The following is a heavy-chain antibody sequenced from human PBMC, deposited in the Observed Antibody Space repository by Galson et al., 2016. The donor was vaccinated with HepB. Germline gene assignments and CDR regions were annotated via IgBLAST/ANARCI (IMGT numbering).Heavy chain of an antibody. J-gene: IGHJ4*02. CDR2: IKQDASEK. V-gene: IGHV3-7*01. CDR1: GFAFNTYW. D-gene: IGHD2-21*02. CDR3: ARDYRHCGADPM. Sequence: SLRLSCAASGFAFNTYWMSWVRHAPGKGLEWVANIKQDASEKYYVDSVKGRFTISRDNAKISLYLQMNSLTADDTAVYYCARDYRHCGADPMGAQGTLVTVSS.